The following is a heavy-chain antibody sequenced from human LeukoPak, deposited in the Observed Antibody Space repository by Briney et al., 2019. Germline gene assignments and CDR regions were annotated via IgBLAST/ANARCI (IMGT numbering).Heavy chain of an antibody. Sequence: PSETLSLTCAVYGGSFSGYYWGWIRQPPGKGLEWIGSIYHSGSTYYNPSLKSRVTISVDTSKKQFSLKLSSVTAADTAVYYCARDRSYQYYFDYWGQGTLVTVSS. CDR1: GGSFSGYY. CDR3: ARDRSYQYYFDY. D-gene: IGHD1-26*01. CDR2: IYHSGST. J-gene: IGHJ4*02. V-gene: IGHV4-38-2*02.